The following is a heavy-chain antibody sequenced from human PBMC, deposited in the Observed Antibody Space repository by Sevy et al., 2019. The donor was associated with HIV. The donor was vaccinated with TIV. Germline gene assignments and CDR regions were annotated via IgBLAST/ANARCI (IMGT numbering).Heavy chain of an antibody. CDR2: ISYDGSNK. Sequence: GGSLRLSCAASGFTFSSFGMHWVRQAPGKGLEWVSFISYDGSNKKYAASVKGRLTVSRDKSKNTLYLQMNSLRAEDTAVYYCAKDLDYFDSSAGPSSLIYNYYYGLEDWGPGTTVTVSS. J-gene: IGHJ6*02. D-gene: IGHD3-22*01. CDR3: AKDLDYFDSSAGPSSLIYNYYYGLED. CDR1: GFTFSSFG. V-gene: IGHV3-30*18.